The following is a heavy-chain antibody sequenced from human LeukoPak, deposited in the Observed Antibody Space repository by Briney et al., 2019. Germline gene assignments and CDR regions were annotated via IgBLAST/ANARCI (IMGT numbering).Heavy chain of an antibody. CDR2: ISAYNGNT. CDR3: ARVFSYSSSWFYYYYYYMDV. CDR1: GYTFTSYG. Sequence: ASVKVSCKASGYTFTSYGISWVRQAPGQGLEWMGWISAYNGNTNSAQKLQGRVTMTTDTSTSTDYTELRSLRSDDTAVYYCARVFSYSSSWFYYYYYYMDVWGKGTTVTVSS. D-gene: IGHD6-13*01. J-gene: IGHJ6*03. V-gene: IGHV1-18*01.